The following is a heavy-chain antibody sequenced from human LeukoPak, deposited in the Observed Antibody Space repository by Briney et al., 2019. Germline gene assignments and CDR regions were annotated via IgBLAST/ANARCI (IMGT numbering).Heavy chain of an antibody. D-gene: IGHD6-13*01. CDR1: GFTFSGYA. CDR2: ISYDGGNK. Sequence: GGSLRLSCAASGFTFSGYAMPWVRQAPGKGLEWVAVISYDGGNKYYVDSVKGRFTISRDNSRNTLYLQMNSLRTEDTAVYYCAKDSYSKGDFWGQGVLVTVSS. CDR3: AKDSYSKGDF. V-gene: IGHV3-30-3*01. J-gene: IGHJ4*02.